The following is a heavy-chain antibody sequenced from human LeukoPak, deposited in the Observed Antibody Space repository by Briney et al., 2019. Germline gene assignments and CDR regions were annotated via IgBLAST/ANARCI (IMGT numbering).Heavy chain of an antibody. Sequence: GESLKISCMSSGYSFSSYWIGWVRQMPGKGLEWMGIIYHGDSDTRYSPSFQGQVTISADKSINTAYLQWGSLKASDTAMYYCASRPGVAATGFDYWGRGTLVTVSS. CDR3: ASRPGVAATGFDY. D-gene: IGHD6-13*01. J-gene: IGHJ4*02. CDR2: IYHGDSDT. CDR1: GYSFSSYW. V-gene: IGHV5-51*01.